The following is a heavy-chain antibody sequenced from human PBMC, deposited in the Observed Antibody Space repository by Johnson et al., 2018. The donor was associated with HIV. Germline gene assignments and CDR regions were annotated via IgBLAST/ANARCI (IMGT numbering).Heavy chain of an antibody. V-gene: IGHV3-30*02. J-gene: IGHJ3*02. CDR3: AKDAYCSGGRCYGFGAFDI. D-gene: IGHD2-15*01. CDR1: GFTFSSYG. Sequence: QVQLVESGGGVVQPGGSLRLSCAASGFTFSSYGMHWVRQAPGKGLEWVAFIRYDGGNKYYADSVKGRFTISSDNSKNPLYLQMNSLRAEDTAVYYCAKDAYCSGGRCYGFGAFDIWGQGTMVTVSS. CDR2: IRYDGGNK.